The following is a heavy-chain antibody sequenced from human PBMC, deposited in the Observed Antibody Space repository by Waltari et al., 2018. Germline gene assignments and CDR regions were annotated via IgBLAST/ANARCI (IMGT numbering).Heavy chain of an antibody. D-gene: IGHD5-18*01. Sequence: QVQLVQSGAEVKKPGASVKVSCKASGYTFTSYAMHWVRQAPGQRLEWMGWINAGNGKPKYSKKFQGRVTITRDTSAGTAYMELSSLRSEDTAVYYCARVSALRDTALGYWGQGTLVTVSS. J-gene: IGHJ4*02. CDR1: GYTFTSYA. V-gene: IGHV1-3*01. CDR3: ARVSALRDTALGY. CDR2: INAGNGKP.